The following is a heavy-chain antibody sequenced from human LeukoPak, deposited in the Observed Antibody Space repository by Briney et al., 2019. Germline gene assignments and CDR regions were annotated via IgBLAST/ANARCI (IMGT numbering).Heavy chain of an antibody. CDR2: INHSGST. J-gene: IGHJ4*02. D-gene: IGHD3-22*01. CDR3: ARIKYYYDSSGYTSPYYFDY. V-gene: IGHV4-39*07. Sequence: SETLSLTCTVSGDSISSSSYYWSWIRQPPGKGLEWIGEINHSGSTNYNPSLKSRVTISVDTTKNQFSLKLSSVTAADTAMYYCARIKYYYDSSGYTSPYYFDYWGQGTLVTVSS. CDR1: GDSISSSSYY.